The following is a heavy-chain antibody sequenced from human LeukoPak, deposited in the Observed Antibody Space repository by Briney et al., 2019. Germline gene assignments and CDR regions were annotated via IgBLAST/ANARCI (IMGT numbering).Heavy chain of an antibody. CDR2: IYHSGST. Sequence: PSETLSLTCTVSGGSISSGGYYWSWIRQPPGKGLEWIGYIYHSGSTYYNPSLKSRVTISVDRSKNQFSLKLSSVTAADTAVYYCARGQWRGAFDIWGQGTMVTVSS. D-gene: IGHD2-8*01. CDR1: GGSISSGGYY. CDR3: ARGQWRGAFDI. J-gene: IGHJ3*02. V-gene: IGHV4-30-2*01.